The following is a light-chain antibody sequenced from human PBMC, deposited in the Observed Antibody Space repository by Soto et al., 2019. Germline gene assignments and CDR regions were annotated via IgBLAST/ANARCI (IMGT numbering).Light chain of an antibody. Sequence: DIQMTQSPSSLSASVGDRVSITCQASQDITNYLSWYQQKPGKAPKLLIYDASNLEVGVPSRFSGRGSGTDFTLTISSLQPEDIATYFCQQSDDLPLTFVGGTKVEVK. V-gene: IGKV1-33*01. CDR1: QDITNY. J-gene: IGKJ4*01. CDR2: DAS. CDR3: QQSDDLPLT.